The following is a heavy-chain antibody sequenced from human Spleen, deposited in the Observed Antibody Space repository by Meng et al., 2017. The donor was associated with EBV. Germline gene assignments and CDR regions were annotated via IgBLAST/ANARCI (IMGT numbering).Heavy chain of an antibody. CDR2: INPDSGGT. D-gene: IGHD2-15*01. V-gene: IGHV1-2*06. Sequence: QVQLWQSGAEVKKPGSWGKVSCKTAGYTFTGYYIHWVRQAPGQGLEWMGRINPDSGGTDYAQKYQDRVTMTRDTSISTAYMELSSLRSDDTAIYYCARVRCFDGSCNWGYWGQGTLVTVSS. J-gene: IGHJ4*02. CDR1: GYTFTGYY. CDR3: ARVRCFDGSCNWGY.